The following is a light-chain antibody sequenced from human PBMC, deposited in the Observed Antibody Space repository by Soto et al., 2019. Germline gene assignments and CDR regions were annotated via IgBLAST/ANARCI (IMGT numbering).Light chain of an antibody. CDR3: QKYSSVIT. Sequence: DIQMTQSPSSLSASLGDRVTITCRASQGIRNFLAWYQQKPGKVPKLLISAASTLESGVPSRFSGSGSGTDFTLTITSLQPEDVATYYCQKYSSVITFGQGTRLEIK. V-gene: IGKV1-27*01. CDR2: AAS. CDR1: QGIRNF. J-gene: IGKJ5*01.